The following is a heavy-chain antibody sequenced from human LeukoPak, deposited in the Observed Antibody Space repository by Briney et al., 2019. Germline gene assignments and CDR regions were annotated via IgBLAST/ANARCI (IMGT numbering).Heavy chain of an antibody. Sequence: SETLSLTCTVSGGSINNYYWSWIRQPPGKGLEWIGYIYYSGSTNYNPSLKSRVTISVDTSKDQFFLKLTSVTAADTAVYYCARASSGGYYYYGMDVWGQGTTVTVSS. CDR2: IYYSGST. V-gene: IGHV4-59*01. CDR1: GGSINNYY. D-gene: IGHD6-6*01. J-gene: IGHJ6*02. CDR3: ARASSGGYYYYGMDV.